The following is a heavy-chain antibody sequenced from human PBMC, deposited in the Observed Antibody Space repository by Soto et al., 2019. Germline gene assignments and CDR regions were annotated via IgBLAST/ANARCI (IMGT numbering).Heavy chain of an antibody. J-gene: IGHJ6*03. V-gene: IGHV3-7*01. Sequence: ESGGGLVQPGGSLRLSCAASGFTFSSYWMTWVRQAPGKGLEWVSNIKQDGSAKYYVDSVKGRFTTSRDNAKNSLYLQMNSLRAEDTAVYYCARDYYYYIDVWGKGTTVTVSS. CDR2: IKQDGSAK. CDR3: ARDYYYYIDV. CDR1: GFTFSSYW.